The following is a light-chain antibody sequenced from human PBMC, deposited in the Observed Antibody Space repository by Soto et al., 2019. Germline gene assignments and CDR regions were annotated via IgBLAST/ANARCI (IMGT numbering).Light chain of an antibody. J-gene: IGLJ1*01. CDR2: DVS. V-gene: IGLV2-14*01. CDR3: SSYTRSGVYV. CDR1: SSDVGGYNA. Sequence: QSVLAQPASVPGSPGQSITISCTGTSSDVGGYNAVSWYQQHPGRAPKLMIYDVSNRPSGISNRFSGSKSGSTASLTISGLQAEDGADYYCSSYTRSGVYVFGAGTKVTVL.